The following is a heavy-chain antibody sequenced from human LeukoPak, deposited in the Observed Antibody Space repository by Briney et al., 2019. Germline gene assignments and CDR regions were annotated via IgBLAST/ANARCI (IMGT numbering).Heavy chain of an antibody. V-gene: IGHV1-69*04. D-gene: IGHD6-13*01. CDR1: GGTFSSYA. J-gene: IGHJ4*02. CDR3: ARRLAAAGYLPDH. Sequence: ASVKVSCKASGGTFSSYAISWVRQAPGQGLEWMGRIIPILGIANYAQKFQGRVTITADKSTSTAYMELSSLRSEDTAVYYCARRLAAAGYLPDHWGPGTLVTVSS. CDR2: IIPILGIA.